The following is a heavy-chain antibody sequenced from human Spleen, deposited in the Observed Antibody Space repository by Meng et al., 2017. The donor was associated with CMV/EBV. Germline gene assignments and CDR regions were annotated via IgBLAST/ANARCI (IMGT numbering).Heavy chain of an antibody. V-gene: IGHV3-74*01. D-gene: IGHD6-6*01. CDR1: VFTFSSYW. CDR3: AKAPSIEARAGIDF. CDR2: ITSDGSST. J-gene: IGHJ1*01. Sequence: ASVFTFSSYWMPLVRQAPGKGPVWLSRITSDGSSTNYADFVKGRITISSDNSKNTLFLQMKSLRAGDTAMYYCAKAPSIEARAGIDFWGPGTLVTVSS.